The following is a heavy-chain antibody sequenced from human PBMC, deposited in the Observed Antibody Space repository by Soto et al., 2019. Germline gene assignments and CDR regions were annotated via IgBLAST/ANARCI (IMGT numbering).Heavy chain of an antibody. V-gene: IGHV4-4*02. CDR3: ARLSFSYGVDV. CDR1: GCSLSSPSG. Sequence: PSETLSLTCACSGCSLSSPSGWTWVRQPPGKGLEWIGEIYHGGSTSYNPSLKSRVTLSLDKFKNHFSLNLTSVTAADTAVYYCARLSFSYGVDVWGQGTTVNVS. J-gene: IGHJ6*02. CDR2: IYHGGST.